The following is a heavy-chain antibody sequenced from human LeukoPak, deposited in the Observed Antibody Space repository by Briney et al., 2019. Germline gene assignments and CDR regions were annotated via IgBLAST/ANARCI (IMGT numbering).Heavy chain of an antibody. CDR1: GYTFTDYY. CDR2: INPNSGGT. Sequence: RASVKVSCKASGYTFTDYYMHWVRQAPGPGLEWMGWINPNSGGTNYAQKFQGRVTMTRDTSINTAYMELSRLRSDDTAVYYCARAGLPIFYYYMDVWGKGTTVTISS. J-gene: IGHJ6*03. D-gene: IGHD5-12*01. V-gene: IGHV1-2*02. CDR3: ARAGLPIFYYYMDV.